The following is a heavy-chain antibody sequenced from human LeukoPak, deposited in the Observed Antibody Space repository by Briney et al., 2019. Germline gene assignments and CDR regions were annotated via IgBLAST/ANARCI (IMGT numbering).Heavy chain of an antibody. Sequence: GRSLRLSCAASGFTFSSYGVHWVRQAPGKGLEWVAVIWYDGSNKYYADSVKGRFTISRDNSKNTLYLQMNSLRAEDTAVYYCAREGNSGYDHEDYFDYWGQGTLVTVSS. CDR3: AREGNSGYDHEDYFDY. CDR1: GFTFSSYG. CDR2: IWYDGSNK. V-gene: IGHV3-33*01. J-gene: IGHJ4*02. D-gene: IGHD5-12*01.